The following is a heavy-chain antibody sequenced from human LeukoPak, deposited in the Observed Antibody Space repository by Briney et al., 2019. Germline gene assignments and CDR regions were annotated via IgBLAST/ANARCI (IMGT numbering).Heavy chain of an antibody. V-gene: IGHV3-23*01. CDR2: ISGSGGGT. CDR1: GFTFSSYG. J-gene: IGHJ4*02. Sequence: PGGSLRLSCAASGFTFSSYGMTWVRQAPGKGLEWVSSISGSGGGTYYADSVKGQFTVSRDNSKNTLYLQMNSLRAEDTAVYYCAKDSFDYVSGSYYLDYWGQGTLVTVSS. CDR3: AKDSFDYVSGSYYLDY. D-gene: IGHD3-10*01.